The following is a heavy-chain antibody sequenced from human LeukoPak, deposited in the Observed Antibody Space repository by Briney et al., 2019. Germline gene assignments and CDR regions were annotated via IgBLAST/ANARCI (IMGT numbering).Heavy chain of an antibody. CDR3: ARDRLEATNYYYYYYGMDV. D-gene: IGHD5-12*01. Sequence: ASVKVSCKASGYTFTGYYMHWVRQAPGQGLEWMGWINPNSGGTNYAQKFQGRVTMTRDTSISTACMELSRLRSDDTAVYYCARDRLEATNYYYYYYGMDVWGQGTTVTVSS. CDR2: INPNSGGT. CDR1: GYTFTGYY. V-gene: IGHV1-2*02. J-gene: IGHJ6*02.